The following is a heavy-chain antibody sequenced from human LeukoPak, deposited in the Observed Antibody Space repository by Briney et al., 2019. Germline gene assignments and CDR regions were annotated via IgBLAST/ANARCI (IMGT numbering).Heavy chain of an antibody. V-gene: IGHV1-2*02. CDR3: ARHNFWSGYYHFDY. CDR1: GYTFTGYY. CDR2: INPNSGGT. D-gene: IGHD3-3*01. J-gene: IGHJ4*02. Sequence: ASVKVSCKASGYTFTGYYMHWVRQAPGQGLEWMGWINPNSGGTNSAQNFQDRVTMTRDTSISTAYMELSRLRSDDTAVYYCARHNFWSGYYHFDYWGQGTLVTVSS.